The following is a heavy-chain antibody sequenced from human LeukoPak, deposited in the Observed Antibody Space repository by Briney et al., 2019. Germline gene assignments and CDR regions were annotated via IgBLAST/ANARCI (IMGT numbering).Heavy chain of an antibody. CDR1: GGSISRYY. CDR3: ARFVVVTATYAFDY. Sequence: PSETLSLTCTVSGGSISRYYWSWIRQSAGKGLEWIGYIYYSGSTNYNPSLKSRVTISVDTSKNQFSLKLSSVTAADTAVYYCARFVVVTATYAFDYWGQGTLVTVSS. J-gene: IGHJ4*02. V-gene: IGHV4-59*01. D-gene: IGHD2-21*02. CDR2: IYYSGST.